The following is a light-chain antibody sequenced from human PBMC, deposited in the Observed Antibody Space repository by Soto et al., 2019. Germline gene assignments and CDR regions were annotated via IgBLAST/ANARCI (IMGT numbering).Light chain of an antibody. CDR1: SADVASSNF. CDR3: TSYRRGPLYV. CDR2: DVS. J-gene: IGLJ6*01. Sequence: QSALTQPASVSGSPGQSITISCTGISADVASSNFVSWYQHRPGEAPRLILYDVSHRPSGISNRFSGSKAGDTASLTISCLQLEDEADYYCTSYRRGPLYVFGSGTKLTVL. V-gene: IGLV2-14*03.